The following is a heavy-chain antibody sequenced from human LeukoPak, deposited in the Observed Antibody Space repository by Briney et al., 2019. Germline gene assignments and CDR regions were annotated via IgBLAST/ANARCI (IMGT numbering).Heavy chain of an antibody. Sequence: GRSLRLSCAASGFTFSSYGMHWVRQAPGKGLEWVAVIWYDGSNKYYADSVKGRFTISRDNSKNTLYLQMNSLRAEDTAVYYCARDPHYILPPYYGMDVWGQGTTVTVSS. CDR3: ARDPHYILPPYYGMDV. D-gene: IGHD3-10*01. V-gene: IGHV3-33*01. J-gene: IGHJ6*02. CDR2: IWYDGSNK. CDR1: GFTFSSYG.